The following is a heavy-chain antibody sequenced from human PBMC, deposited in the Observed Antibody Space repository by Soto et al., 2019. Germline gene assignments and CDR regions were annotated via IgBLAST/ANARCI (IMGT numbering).Heavy chain of an antibody. D-gene: IGHD3-10*01. CDR2: ISSSSSYI. J-gene: IGHJ4*02. V-gene: IGHV3-21*01. CDR3: ARVSYYYGSGSYYNAIFDY. Sequence: GKGLEWVSSISSSSSYIYYADSVKGRFTISRDNAKNSLYLQMNSLRAEDTAVYYCARVSYYYGSGSYYNAIFDYWGQGTLVTVSS.